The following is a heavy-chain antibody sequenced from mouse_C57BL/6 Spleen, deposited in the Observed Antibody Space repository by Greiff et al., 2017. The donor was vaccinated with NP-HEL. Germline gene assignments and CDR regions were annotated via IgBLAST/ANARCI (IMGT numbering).Heavy chain of an antibody. D-gene: IGHD4-1*01. CDR2: IYPRSGNT. CDR1: GYTFTSYG. CDR3: AREETG. Sequence: QVQLQQSGAELARPGASVKLSCKASGYTFTSYGISWVKQRTGQGLEWIGEIYPRSGNTYYNEKFKGKATLTADKSSSTAYMELRSLTSEDSAVYFCAREETGWGQGTLVTVSA. V-gene: IGHV1-81*01. J-gene: IGHJ3*02.